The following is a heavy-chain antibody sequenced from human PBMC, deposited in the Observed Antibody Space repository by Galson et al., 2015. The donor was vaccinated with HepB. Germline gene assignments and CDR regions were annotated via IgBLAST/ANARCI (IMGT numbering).Heavy chain of an antibody. CDR3: ARGNGDIVVVPAALDY. Sequence: SLRLSCAASGFTFSSYGMHWVRQAPGKGLEWVAVIWYDGSNKYYADSVKGRFTISRDNSKNTLYLQMNSLRAEDTAVYYCARGNGDIVVVPAALDYWGQGTLVTVSS. D-gene: IGHD2-2*01. CDR2: IWYDGSNK. V-gene: IGHV3-33*08. CDR1: GFTFSSYG. J-gene: IGHJ4*02.